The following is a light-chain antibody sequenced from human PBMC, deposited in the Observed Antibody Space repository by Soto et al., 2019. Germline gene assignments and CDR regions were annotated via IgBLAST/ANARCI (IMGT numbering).Light chain of an antibody. Sequence: LTQPGPMRRSPGQSITISCTATSSDVGGYNYVSWYQPLHGKAPNLMIYEVRDRPSGLSKRCSVSRSGNTAYLTISGLQAEDEVDPSCSSNTSSSTSYVFGSGTKVTVI. J-gene: IGLJ1*01. V-gene: IGLV2-14*01. CDR2: EVR. CDR3: SSNTSSSTSYV. CDR1: SSDVGGYNY.